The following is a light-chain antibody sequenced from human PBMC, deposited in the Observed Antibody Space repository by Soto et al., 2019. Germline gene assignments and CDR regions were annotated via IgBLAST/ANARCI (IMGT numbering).Light chain of an antibody. CDR2: EGS. CDR3: CSYAGSSTNYV. J-gene: IGLJ1*01. Sequence: QSVLTQPSSVSGSPARSSTISCTGTSSDVGSYNLVSWYQQHPGKAPKLMIYEGSKRPSGVSNRFSGSKSGNTASLTISGLQAEDEADYYCCSYAGSSTNYVFGTGTKVTVL. CDR1: SSDVGSYNL. V-gene: IGLV2-23*01.